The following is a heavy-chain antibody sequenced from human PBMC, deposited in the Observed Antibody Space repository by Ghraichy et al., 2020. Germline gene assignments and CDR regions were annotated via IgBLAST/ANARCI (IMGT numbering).Heavy chain of an antibody. D-gene: IGHD6-6*01. CDR3: ARLVWAARTNWFDP. V-gene: IGHV4-39*01. J-gene: IGHJ5*02. CDR1: GGSISSSSYY. CDR2: IYYSGST. Sequence: SETLSLTCTVSGGSISSSSYYWGWIRQPPGKGLEWIGSIYYSGSTYYNPSLKSRVTISVDTSKNQFSLKLSSVTAADTAVYYCARLVWAARTNWFDPWGQGTLVTFSS.